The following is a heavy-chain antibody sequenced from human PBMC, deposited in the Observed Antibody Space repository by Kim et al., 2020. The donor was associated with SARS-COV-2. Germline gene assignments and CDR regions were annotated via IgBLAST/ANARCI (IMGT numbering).Heavy chain of an antibody. D-gene: IGHD6-13*01. J-gene: IGHJ4*02. CDR3: ANENRSRRPTY. V-gene: IGHV4-4*02. CDR1: GGSISSNNW. CDR2: IHQSGGT. Sequence: SETLSLTCAVSGGSISSNNWWSWVRQPPGKGLEWIGEIHQSGGTNYNPSLKSRATISLDKSKNQFSLKLTSVTAADTAVYYCANENRSRRPTYWGQGTLVAVSS.